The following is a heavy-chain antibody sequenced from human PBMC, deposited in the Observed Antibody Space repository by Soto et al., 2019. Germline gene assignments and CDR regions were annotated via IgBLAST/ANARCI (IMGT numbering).Heavy chain of an antibody. CDR2: LYAGGFT. CDR1: GFTVRTDR. CDR3: AREGSAYGGGYFDY. Sequence: EVQVVESGGGLVQPGGSLRLSCAASGFTVRTDRMMWVRQAPGKGLEWVSLLYAGGFTYYADSVKGRVTISRDDSKNTVYLQMNSLRPDDTAVYYCAREGSAYGGGYFDYWGQGTPVAVSS. D-gene: IGHD5-12*01. V-gene: IGHV3-53*01. J-gene: IGHJ4*02.